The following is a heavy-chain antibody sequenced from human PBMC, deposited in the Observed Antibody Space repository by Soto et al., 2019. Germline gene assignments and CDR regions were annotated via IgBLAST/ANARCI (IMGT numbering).Heavy chain of an antibody. CDR1: GGSISSSSYY. V-gene: IGHV4-39*01. J-gene: IGHJ5*02. CDR2: IYYSGST. Sequence: QLQLQESGPGLVKPSETLSLTCTVSGGSISSSSYYWSWIRQPPGKGLEWIGSIYYSGSTYYNPSLKGGVTISVDTSKNQFSLKLSSVTAADTAVYYCARDTYYYGSGSHHWFDPWGQGTLVTVSS. D-gene: IGHD3-10*01. CDR3: ARDTYYYGSGSHHWFDP.